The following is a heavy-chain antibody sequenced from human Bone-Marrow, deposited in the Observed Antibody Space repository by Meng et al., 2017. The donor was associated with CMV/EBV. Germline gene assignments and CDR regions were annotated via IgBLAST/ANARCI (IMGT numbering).Heavy chain of an antibody. J-gene: IGHJ5*02. Sequence: SETLSLTCTVSGGSISSYYWSWIRQPPGKGLEWIGYIYYSGSTNYNPSLKSRVTISVDTSKNQFSLKLSSVTAADTAVYYCARDYYDSTPYRWFAPWGQGTLVTVSS. CDR3: ARDYYDSTPYRWFAP. CDR2: IYYSGST. CDR1: GGSISSYY. D-gene: IGHD3-22*01. V-gene: IGHV4-59*01.